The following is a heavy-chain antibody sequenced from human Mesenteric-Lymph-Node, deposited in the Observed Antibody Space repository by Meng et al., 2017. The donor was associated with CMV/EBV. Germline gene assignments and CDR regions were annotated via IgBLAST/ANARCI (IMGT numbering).Heavy chain of an antibody. CDR1: GFSFSNYW. J-gene: IGHJ6*02. V-gene: IGHV3-23*03. Sequence: GESLKISCAASGFSFSNYWMRWVRQAPGKGLEWVSVIYSGGTTYYADAVKGRFTISKDNSKNTLYLQMNSLKAEDTAVYYCAKSGEGGSGPLDVWGQGTTVTVSS. CDR3: AKSGEGGSGPLDV. D-gene: IGHD3-10*01. CDR2: IYSGGTT.